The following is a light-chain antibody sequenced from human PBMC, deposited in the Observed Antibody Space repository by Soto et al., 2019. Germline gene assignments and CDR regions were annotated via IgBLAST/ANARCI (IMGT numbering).Light chain of an antibody. V-gene: IGKV3-20*01. Sequence: EIVLTQSPGTLSLSPGESATLSCKASESIYINSFAWYYQKPGQPPRLLIYGASTRATGIHDRFSGSGSGTDFVLSIARLEVEDSGIYYCQQYGASPFTFGPGTRVDI. CDR2: GAS. CDR3: QQYGASPFT. CDR1: ESIYINS. J-gene: IGKJ3*01.